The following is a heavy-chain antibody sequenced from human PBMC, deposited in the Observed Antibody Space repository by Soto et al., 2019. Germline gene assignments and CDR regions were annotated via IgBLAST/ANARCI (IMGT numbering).Heavy chain of an antibody. CDR1: GRAVGSGGCY. V-gene: IGHV4-61*08. D-gene: IGHD6-13*01. CDR3: AGSIAAADWCYFDY. J-gene: IGHJ4*02. CDR2: IYYSGST. Sequence: PSDTVSLACSVSGRAVGSGGCYWSWIRQPPGKGLEWIGYIYYSGSTNYNPSLKSRVTISVDTSKNQFSLKLSSVTAADTAVYYCAGSIAAADWCYFDYWGQGTLVTVS.